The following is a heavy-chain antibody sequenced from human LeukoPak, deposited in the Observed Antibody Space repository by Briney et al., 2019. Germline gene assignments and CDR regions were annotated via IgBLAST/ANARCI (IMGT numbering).Heavy chain of an antibody. CDR2: IYYSGST. V-gene: IGHV4-30-4*01. CDR1: GGSISSGDYY. CDR3: ARTGGTIDY. J-gene: IGHJ4*02. D-gene: IGHD2-8*02. Sequence: SESLSLTCTVSGGSISSGDYYWSWIRQPPGKGLEWIGYIYYSGSTYYNPSLKSRVTISVDTSKNQFSLKLNSVTAADTAVYYCARTGGTIDYWGQGTLVTVSS.